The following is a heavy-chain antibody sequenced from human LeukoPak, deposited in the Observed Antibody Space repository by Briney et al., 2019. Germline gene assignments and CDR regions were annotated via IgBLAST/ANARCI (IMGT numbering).Heavy chain of an antibody. J-gene: IGHJ5*02. D-gene: IGHD6-19*01. V-gene: IGHV1-2*04. CDR1: GYTFTGYY. CDR3: ASSCSSGRDNWFDP. Sequence: ASVKVSCKASGYTFTGYYMHWVRQAPGQGLEWMGWINPNSGGTNYAQKFQGWVTMTRDTSISTAYMELSRLRSDDTAAYYCASSCSSGRDNWFDPWGQGTLVTVSS. CDR2: INPNSGGT.